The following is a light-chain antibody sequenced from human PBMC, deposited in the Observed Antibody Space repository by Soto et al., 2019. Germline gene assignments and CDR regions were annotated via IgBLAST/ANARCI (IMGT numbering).Light chain of an antibody. CDR3: QQRSDWQWT. J-gene: IGKJ1*01. CDR1: ESVTDY. Sequence: EIVLTQSPATLSLSPGERGTLSCRASESVTDYLAWYQQKPGQAPRLLVYDVSNRAAGIPTRFSGGGSGTDFTLTISNVEPEDFAVYYCQQRSDWQWTFGQGTKVDIK. CDR2: DVS. V-gene: IGKV3-11*01.